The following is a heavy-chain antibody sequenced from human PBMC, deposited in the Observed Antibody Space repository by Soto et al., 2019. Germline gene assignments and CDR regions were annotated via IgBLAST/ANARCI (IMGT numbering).Heavy chain of an antibody. CDR1: GFTFSSYS. CDR3: ARKGVSSEY. Sequence: SLRLSGAASGFTFSSYSMNWVRQSPGKGLEWISYISTTSSSIYYAGSVKGRFTISRDNAKNSLFLQMNSLRDEDTAVYYCARKGVSSEYRGQADLVTVS. V-gene: IGHV3-48*02. J-gene: IGHJ4*02. CDR2: ISTTSSSI. D-gene: IGHD3-10*01.